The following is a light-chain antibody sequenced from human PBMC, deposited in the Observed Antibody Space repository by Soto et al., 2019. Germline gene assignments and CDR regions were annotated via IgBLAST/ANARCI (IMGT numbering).Light chain of an antibody. V-gene: IGKV3-11*01. CDR1: QSVDAY. CDR2: DAS. J-gene: IGKJ1*01. Sequence: EIVLPQSPVTLSLSPGERATLSCRASQSVDAYLAWYQQRHGQAPRLLLFDASNRATGIPTRFSGSGSGTDFTITISSLAPEDFAVYDCQQRSNWAPTFGQGTKVEIK. CDR3: QQRSNWAPT.